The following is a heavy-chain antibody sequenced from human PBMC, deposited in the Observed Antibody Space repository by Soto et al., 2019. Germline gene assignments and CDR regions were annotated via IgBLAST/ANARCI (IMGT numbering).Heavy chain of an antibody. D-gene: IGHD2-15*01. CDR3: AREGGYCSGGTCAFDY. CDR1: GYIFTGYH. Sequence: QVQLVQSGAEVKKPGASMKVSCKASGYIFTGYHMHWVRQAPGQGLEWMGWINPNTGGTNFAQKFQGRVTMTRDTYISTAYRELSRLRSDDTAVYYCAREGGYCSGGTCAFDYWGQGTLVTVSS. J-gene: IGHJ4*02. CDR2: INPNTGGT. V-gene: IGHV1-2*02.